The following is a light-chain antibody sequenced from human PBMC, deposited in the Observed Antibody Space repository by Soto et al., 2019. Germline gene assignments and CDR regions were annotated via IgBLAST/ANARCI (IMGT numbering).Light chain of an antibody. J-gene: IGKJ4*01. V-gene: IGKV1-27*01. CDR1: QAMSNY. Sequence: DIHMTQSPSSLSASVGDRVTITCRASQAMSNYLAWYQQKPGKVPKLLIYAASSLQSGVPSRFNGSGSGTHFTLTISSLQPEDVATYYCQQSDNLPLTFDGGTKVQI. CDR2: AAS. CDR3: QQSDNLPLT.